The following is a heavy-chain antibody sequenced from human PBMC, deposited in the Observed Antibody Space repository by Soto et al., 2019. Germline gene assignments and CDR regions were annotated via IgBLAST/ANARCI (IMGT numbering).Heavy chain of an antibody. J-gene: IGHJ6*02. CDR2: INPNSGGT. V-gene: IGHV1-2*04. CDR3: ARASGTTTYGMDV. Sequence: ASVKVSCKASGYTFTGYYIHWVRQAPGQGLEWMGCINPNSGGTNFAQRFQGWVTMTGDTSISTAYMEVSRLKSDDTAVYYCARASGTTTYGMDVWSQGTTVTVSS. CDR1: GYTFTGYY. D-gene: IGHD1-1*01.